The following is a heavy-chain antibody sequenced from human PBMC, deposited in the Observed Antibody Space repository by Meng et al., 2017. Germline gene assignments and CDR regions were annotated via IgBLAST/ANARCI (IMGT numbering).Heavy chain of an antibody. D-gene: IGHD3-22*01. Sequence: QVPLQESGQGLVKASGTLSLTWAGSGGSISSSNGWSWVRQPPGKGLEWIGEIYHSGSTNYNPSLKSRVTISVDKSKNQFSLKLSSVTAADTAVYYCARAGVGYYDSSGPYSYWGQGTLVTVSS. CDR3: ARAGVGYYDSSGPYSY. V-gene: IGHV4-4*02. CDR2: IYHSGST. J-gene: IGHJ4*02. CDR1: GGSISSSNG.